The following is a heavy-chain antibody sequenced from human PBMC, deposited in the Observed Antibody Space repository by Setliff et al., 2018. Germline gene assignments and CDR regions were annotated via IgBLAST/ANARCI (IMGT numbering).Heavy chain of an antibody. CDR2: VSHSGTT. V-gene: IGHV4-34*01. J-gene: IGHJ4*02. D-gene: IGHD3-3*01. Sequence: SETLSLTCAVYGGSYSNYYWSWIRQPPGGGVEWLGEVSHSGTTNYDPSPEGRVSISVDTSKRQFSLKLSSVTAADMAVYYCRFWSGYYKNDYWAQGTLVTVS. CDR1: GGSYSNYY. CDR3: RFWSGYYKNDY.